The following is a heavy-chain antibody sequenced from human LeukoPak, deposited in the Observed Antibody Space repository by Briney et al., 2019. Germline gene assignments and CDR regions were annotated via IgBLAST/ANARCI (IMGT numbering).Heavy chain of an antibody. CDR3: ARQNSRDAFDI. CDR1: AGTFSIYA. Sequence: SVTVSLTSSAGTFSIYAINWVRQPPGQGHEWMGGIIPIFGTANYAQKFQGRVTITADESTTTAYMELSSLRSEDTAVYYCARQNSRDAFDIWGQGTMVTVSS. CDR2: IIPIFGTA. D-gene: IGHD6-13*01. J-gene: IGHJ3*02. V-gene: IGHV1-69*01.